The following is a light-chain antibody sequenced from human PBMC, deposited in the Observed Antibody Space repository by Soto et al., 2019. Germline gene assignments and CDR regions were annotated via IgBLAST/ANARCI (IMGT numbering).Light chain of an antibody. CDR1: QSVSSN. CDR3: QQYNNWPPIFT. J-gene: IGKJ3*01. CDR2: GAS. Sequence: EIVMTQSPATLSVSPGERATLSCRASQSVSSNLAWYQQKPGQAPRLLIYGASTRATGIPARFSGSGSGTEFTLPISSLQSEDFAVYSCQQYNNWPPIFTFGPGTKVDIK. V-gene: IGKV3-15*01.